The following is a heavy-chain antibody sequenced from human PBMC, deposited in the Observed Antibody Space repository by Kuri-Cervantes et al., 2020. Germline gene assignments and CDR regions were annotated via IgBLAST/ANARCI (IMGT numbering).Heavy chain of an antibody. CDR1: GGSIRSSSYY. CDR3: ASSPRYDFWSGYYKTQYGMDV. D-gene: IGHD3-3*01. J-gene: IGHJ6*02. Sequence: GSLRLSCTVSGGSIRSSSYYWSWIRQPPGKGLEWIGYIYYSGSTNYNPSLKSRVTISVDTSKNQFSLKLSSVTAADTAVYYCASSPRYDFWSGYYKTQYGMDVWGQGTTVTVSS. V-gene: IGHV4-61*01. CDR2: IYYSGST.